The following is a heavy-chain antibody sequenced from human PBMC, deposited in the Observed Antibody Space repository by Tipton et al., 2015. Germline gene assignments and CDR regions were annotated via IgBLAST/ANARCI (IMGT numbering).Heavy chain of an antibody. J-gene: IGHJ4*02. CDR2: ISYTDGA. CDR3: ARARGRHGGLFDS. V-gene: IGHV4-61*01. CDR1: GGSVTSGSYY. Sequence: LRLSCTVSGGSVTSGSYYWSWIRQPPGKGLEWIGYISYTDGAHYNPALKSRVTISVDTSKTQFSLKVSSVTAADTAMYYCARARGRHGGLFDSWGQGTLVTVSS. D-gene: IGHD4-23*01.